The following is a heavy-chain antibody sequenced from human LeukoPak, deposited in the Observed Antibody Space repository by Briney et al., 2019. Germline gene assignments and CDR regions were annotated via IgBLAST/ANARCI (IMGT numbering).Heavy chain of an antibody. Sequence: GRSLRLSCAASGFTFSSYAMHWVRQAPGKGLEWVAVISYDGSNKYYADSVKGRFTISRDNSKNTLYLQMNSLRAEDTAVYYCAREVVVVPAAMGVGAFDTWGQGTMVTVSS. V-gene: IGHV3-30-3*01. CDR1: GFTFSSYA. J-gene: IGHJ3*02. D-gene: IGHD2-2*01. CDR2: ISYDGSNK. CDR3: AREVVVVPAAMGVGAFDT.